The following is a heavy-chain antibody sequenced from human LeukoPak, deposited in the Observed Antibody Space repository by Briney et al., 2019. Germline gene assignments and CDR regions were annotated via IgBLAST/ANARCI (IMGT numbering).Heavy chain of an antibody. CDR3: ASDERRYGIVKISSAFDI. V-gene: IGHV3-21*01. Sequence: GGSLRLSCAASVFIFSSYSVNWVRQAPWKGLEWVSSIRSSRSYIYYADSVKGRFTISRDNAKDSLYLQMNSLSADDTAVYYCASDERRYGIVKISSAFDIWGQGTMVTVSS. CDR2: IRSSRSYI. CDR1: VFIFSSYS. D-gene: IGHD3-16*02. J-gene: IGHJ3*02.